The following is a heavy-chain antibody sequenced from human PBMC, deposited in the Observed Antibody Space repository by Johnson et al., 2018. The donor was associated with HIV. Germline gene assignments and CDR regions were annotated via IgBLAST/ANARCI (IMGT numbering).Heavy chain of an antibody. V-gene: IGHV3-66*01. CDR2: IYSGGRT. CDR1: GFTVSSNY. Sequence: LLVESGGGLVQPGGSLRLSCAASGFTVSSNYMSWVRQAPGKGLEWVSVIYSGGRTYYADSVKGRFTISRDNSKNTLYLQMNTLRAEDTAVYSCAREAGAFDIWGQGTTVTFS. D-gene: IGHD3-10*01. CDR3: AREAGAFDI. J-gene: IGHJ3*02.